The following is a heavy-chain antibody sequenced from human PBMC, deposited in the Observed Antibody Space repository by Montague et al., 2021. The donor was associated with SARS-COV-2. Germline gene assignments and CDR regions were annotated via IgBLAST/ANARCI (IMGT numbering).Heavy chain of an antibody. CDR2: IHYSGTM. J-gene: IGHJ4*02. V-gene: IGHV4-59*02. CDR1: GGSVSSSY. D-gene: IGHD6-19*01. Sequence: SETLSLTCTVSGGSVSSSYLSWIRQPPGTGLELVGYIHYSGTMKYYPSLNSRVTILLDTSKNQFSLKLSSLTAADTAVYYCTRVHDRGCADYWGQGSLVTVSS. CDR3: TRVHDRGCADY.